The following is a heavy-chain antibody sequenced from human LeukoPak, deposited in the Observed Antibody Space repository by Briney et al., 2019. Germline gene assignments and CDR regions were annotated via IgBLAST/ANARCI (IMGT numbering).Heavy chain of an antibody. J-gene: IGHJ3*02. CDR2: IYSGGST. CDR1: GFTVSSNY. Sequence: GGSLRLSCAASGFTVSSNYMSWVRQAPGKGLEWVSVIYSGGSTCYADSVKGRFTISRDNSKNTLYLQMNSLRAEDTAVYYCARDFYDCSSTSCYTSGAFDIWGQGTMVTVSS. CDR3: ARDFYDCSSTSCYTSGAFDI. D-gene: IGHD2-2*02. V-gene: IGHV3-53*01.